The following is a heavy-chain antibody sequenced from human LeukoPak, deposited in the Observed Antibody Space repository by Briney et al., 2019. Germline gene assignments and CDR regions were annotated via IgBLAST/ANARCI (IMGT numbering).Heavy chain of an antibody. CDR2: IKQDGSEK. Sequence: GGSLRLSCTASGFTFGNFWMNWVRQAPGKGLEFVAKIKQDGSEKDYADSVKGRFTISRDNAKNSVFLQLYSLRAEDTAVNYCARDVPYSGRGAYDIWGQETMVTVSS. D-gene: IGHD1-26*01. J-gene: IGHJ3*02. CDR3: ARDVPYSGRGAYDI. CDR1: GFTFGNFW. V-gene: IGHV3-7*01.